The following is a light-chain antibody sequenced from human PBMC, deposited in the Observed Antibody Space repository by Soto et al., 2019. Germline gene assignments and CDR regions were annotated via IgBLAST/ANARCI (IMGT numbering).Light chain of an antibody. Sequence: EIVMTQSPATLSVSPGERVTLSCRASQSVFSSLAWYQQKPGQAPRLLIYGAATRATSVPARFSGSGSGTDCTLTITSLQSEDFALYYCQQYHSWPAFGRGTKVEIK. CDR2: GAA. J-gene: IGKJ4*02. CDR3: QQYHSWPA. CDR1: QSVFSS. V-gene: IGKV3-15*01.